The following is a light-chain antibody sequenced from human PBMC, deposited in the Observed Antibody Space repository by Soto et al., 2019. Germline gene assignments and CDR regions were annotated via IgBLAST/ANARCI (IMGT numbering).Light chain of an antibody. CDR3: SSYTTTSTLV. CDR2: DVS. CDR1: SSDVGGYNY. J-gene: IGLJ3*02. V-gene: IGLV2-14*01. Sequence: QSALTQPASVSGSPGQSVTISCTGTSSDVGGYNYVSWYQQHPGKAPKVMIYDVSTRPSGVSNRFSGFKSGNTASLTISGLQAEDEADCYCSSYTTTSTLVFGGGTKLTVL.